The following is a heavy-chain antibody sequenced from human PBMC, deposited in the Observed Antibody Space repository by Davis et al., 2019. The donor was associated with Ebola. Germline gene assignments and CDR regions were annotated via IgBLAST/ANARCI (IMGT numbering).Heavy chain of an antibody. V-gene: IGHV4-4*02. CDR2: IFHSGTT. CDR1: GGSISSSNW. J-gene: IGHJ4*02. D-gene: IGHD1-26*01. Sequence: MPSETLSLTCAVSGGSISSSNWWSWVRQPPGKGLEWIGEIFHSGTTNYNASLKSRVTISVDKSKNQFALRLSSLTAADTAVYYCAGGGVGTNFDYWGQGALVTVSS. CDR3: AGGGVGTNFDY.